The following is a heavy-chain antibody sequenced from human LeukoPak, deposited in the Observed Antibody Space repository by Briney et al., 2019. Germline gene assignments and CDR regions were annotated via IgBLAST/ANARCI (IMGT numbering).Heavy chain of an antibody. CDR2: ISSSSATI. V-gene: IGHV3-48*01. CDR1: GFTFTTYT. J-gene: IGHJ3*02. CDR3: AREYSSSSRRAFDI. Sequence: GGSLRLSCAASGFTFTTYTMNWVRQAPRKGLEWVSYISSSSATIYYADSVKGRFTISRDNAKNSLYLQMNSLRAEDTAVYYCAREYSSSSRRAFDIWGQGTMVTVSS. D-gene: IGHD6-6*01.